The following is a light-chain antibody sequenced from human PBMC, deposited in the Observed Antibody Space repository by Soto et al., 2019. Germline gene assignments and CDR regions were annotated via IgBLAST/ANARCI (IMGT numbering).Light chain of an antibody. CDR1: QRVSNH. J-gene: IGKJ1*01. CDR2: AAS. Sequence: TMMKQSPVTLSVTTGDTATLSCRASQRVSNHFAWYQQKPGQAPRLLIYAASTRAAGVPVRFSGSGSETEFTLTIRSLQSEDFALYYCHQYNNWPWTFGQGTKVDI. V-gene: IGKV3-15*01. CDR3: HQYNNWPWT.